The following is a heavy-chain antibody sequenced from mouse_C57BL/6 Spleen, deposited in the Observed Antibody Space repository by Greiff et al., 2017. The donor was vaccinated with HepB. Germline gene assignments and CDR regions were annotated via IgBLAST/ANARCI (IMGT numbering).Heavy chain of an antibody. V-gene: IGHV1-53*01. CDR2: INPSNGGT. Sequence: VQLQQSGTELVKPGASVKLSCKASGYTFTSYWMHWVKQRPGQGLEWIGNINPSNGGTNYNEKFKSKATLTVDKSTSTAYMQLSSLTSEDSAVYYCARLGWDWYFDVWGTGTTVTVSS. CDR3: ARLGWDWYFDV. CDR1: GYTFTSYW. J-gene: IGHJ1*03. D-gene: IGHD1-1*02.